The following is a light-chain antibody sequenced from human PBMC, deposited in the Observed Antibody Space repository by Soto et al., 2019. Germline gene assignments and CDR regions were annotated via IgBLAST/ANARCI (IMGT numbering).Light chain of an antibody. CDR1: SSDVGGYNY. V-gene: IGLV2-14*01. J-gene: IGLJ2*01. CDR3: SSYTTSSTPVI. CDR2: EVS. Sequence: QSALTQPASVSGSPGQSITISCTGTSSDVGGYNYVSWYQQHPGKAPKLMIYEVSNRPSGVSNRFSGSKSGNTASLTFSGVQAADEADYFCSSYTTSSTPVIFGGGTKLTVL.